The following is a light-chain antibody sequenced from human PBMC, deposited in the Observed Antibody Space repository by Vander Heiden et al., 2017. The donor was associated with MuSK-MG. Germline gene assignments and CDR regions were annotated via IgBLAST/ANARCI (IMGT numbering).Light chain of an antibody. V-gene: IGKV1D-12*01. CDR3: HQAKSFAHA. CDR1: QGISSW. Sequence: DIQMTQSPSSVSASVGDRVTITCRASQGISSWLASYQQKPGKAPKLLIYAASSFQSGVPSTFSGSGSGTDFTLTIISLQPEDFATYYCHQAKSFAHAFGQGTPLEIK. J-gene: IGKJ5*01. CDR2: AAS.